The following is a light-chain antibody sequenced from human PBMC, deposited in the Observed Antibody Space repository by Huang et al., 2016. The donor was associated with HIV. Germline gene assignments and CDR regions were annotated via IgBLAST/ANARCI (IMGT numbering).Light chain of an antibody. V-gene: IGKV4-1*01. Sequence: DIVMTQSPDSLALSLGERATINCKSSQSVLYSSNNMNYLAWYQQKPGQPPKLLIYWASTRESGVPYRCSGSGSGTDFTLTISSLQAEDVAVYYCQQYYNTPSFGQGTRVEIK. CDR2: WAS. CDR1: QSVLYSSNNMNY. J-gene: IGKJ1*01. CDR3: QQYYNTPS.